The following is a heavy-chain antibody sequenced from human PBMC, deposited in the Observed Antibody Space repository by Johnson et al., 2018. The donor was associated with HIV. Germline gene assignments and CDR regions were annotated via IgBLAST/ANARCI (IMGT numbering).Heavy chain of an antibody. Sequence: QVHLVESGGGVVQPGRSLRLPCAASRFTFSSYAIHWVRQAPGKGLEWVAVILYDGNNKYYADSVKGRLTISRDNSKSTLYLQMNSLRVEDTAVYYCARDRAPVYSSSSTPFDALDIWGQGTVVSVSS. D-gene: IGHD6-6*01. V-gene: IGHV3-30-3*01. CDR1: RFTFSSYA. CDR3: ARDRAPVYSSSSTPFDALDI. J-gene: IGHJ3*02. CDR2: ILYDGNNK.